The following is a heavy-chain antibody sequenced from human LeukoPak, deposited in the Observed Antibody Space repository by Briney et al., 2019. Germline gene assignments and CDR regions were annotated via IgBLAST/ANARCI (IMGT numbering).Heavy chain of an antibody. CDR1: GYSFPTYC. Sequence: GESLKISCKHSGYSFPTYCVGWVRQMPGKGLEWMGIIYPDDSDTRYSPSFQGQVTISADKSISTAYLQWSSLKASDTAMYYCAIGRGGQQLGDFWGQGPLVTVSS. D-gene: IGHD6-13*01. CDR2: IYPDDSDT. J-gene: IGHJ4*02. CDR3: AIGRGGQQLGDF. V-gene: IGHV5-51*01.